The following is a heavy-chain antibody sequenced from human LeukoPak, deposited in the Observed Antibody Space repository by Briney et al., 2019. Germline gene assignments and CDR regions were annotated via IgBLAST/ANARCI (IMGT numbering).Heavy chain of an antibody. Sequence: SETLSLTCAVYGGSFSGYYWSWIRQPPGKGLEWIGEINHSGSTNYNPSLKSRVTISVDTSKNQFSLKLSSVTAADTAVYYCARGLVRRTEPGIAVAGFDYWGQGTLVTVSS. V-gene: IGHV4-34*01. CDR1: GGSFSGYY. CDR2: INHSGST. CDR3: ARGLVRRTEPGIAVAGFDY. J-gene: IGHJ4*02. D-gene: IGHD6-19*01.